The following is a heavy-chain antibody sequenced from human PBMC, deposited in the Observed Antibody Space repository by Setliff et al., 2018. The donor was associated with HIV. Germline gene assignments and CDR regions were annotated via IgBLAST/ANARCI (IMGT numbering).Heavy chain of an antibody. CDR1: GFIFSSYG. Sequence: PGESLKISCAASGFIFSSYGMHWVRQAPGKGLEWVAVIWYDGSSKYHVDSVQGRFTISRDNSKNTLYLQMNSLRVEDTAMYYCAKEGPVRTDHVWGSYRRGAFDIWGQGTMVTVSS. CDR2: IWYDGSSK. D-gene: IGHD3-16*02. CDR3: AKEGPVRTDHVWGSYRRGAFDI. V-gene: IGHV3-33*06. J-gene: IGHJ3*02.